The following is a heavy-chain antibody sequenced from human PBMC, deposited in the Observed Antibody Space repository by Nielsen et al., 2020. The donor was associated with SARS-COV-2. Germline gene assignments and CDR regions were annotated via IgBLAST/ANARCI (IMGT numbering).Heavy chain of an antibody. D-gene: IGHD2-21*02. CDR1: GGSLSGYY. Sequence: SETLSLTCAVSGGSLSGYYWSWIRQSPGQGLEWIGEVNHRTSANYNPSLKSRVTISVDTSKNQFSLKLSSVTAADTAVYYCARDDCGGDCYTAGYFDLWGRGTLVTVSS. V-gene: IGHV4-34*09. J-gene: IGHJ2*01. CDR3: ARDDCGGDCYTAGYFDL. CDR2: VNHRTSA.